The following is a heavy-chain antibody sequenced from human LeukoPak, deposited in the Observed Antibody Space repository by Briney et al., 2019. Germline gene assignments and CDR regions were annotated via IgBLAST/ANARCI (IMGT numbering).Heavy chain of an antibody. CDR3: AKLSVWDGSGNYDY. D-gene: IGHD3-10*01. CDR1: GVSVSSNY. Sequence: GGSLRLSCAASGVSVSSNYISWVRQAPGKGLEWVSIIYSGGTTYYADSVKGRFTISRDSSRNTLYLQMNSLRAEDTAVYYCAKLSVWDGSGNYDYWGQGTLVTVSS. J-gene: IGHJ4*02. CDR2: IYSGGTT. V-gene: IGHV3-53*01.